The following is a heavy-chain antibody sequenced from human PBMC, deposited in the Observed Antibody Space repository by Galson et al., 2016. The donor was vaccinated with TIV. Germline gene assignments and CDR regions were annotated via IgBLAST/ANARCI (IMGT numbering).Heavy chain of an antibody. J-gene: IGHJ6*02. Sequence: QSGAEVKKPGESLKISCKGSGYRFTSYWIAWVRQMPGKGLEWMGNIYPGDSDTTYSPSFQGQVTMSVDKSLDTAYLQWSSLKASDTALYYCARRETEVSVDVWGQGTTVTVSS. CDR1: GYRFTSYW. D-gene: IGHD1-14*01. V-gene: IGHV5-51*03. CDR2: IYPGDSDT. CDR3: ARRETEVSVDV.